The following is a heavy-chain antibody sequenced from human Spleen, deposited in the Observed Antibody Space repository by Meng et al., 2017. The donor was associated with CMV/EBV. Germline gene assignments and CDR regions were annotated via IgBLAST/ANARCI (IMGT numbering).Heavy chain of an antibody. J-gene: IGHJ4*02. Sequence: SVKVSCKTSGGTFSSYAISWVRQAPGQGFEWMGGIIPIFGTANYAQKFQGRVTMTTDTSTSTAYMELRSLRSDDTAVYYCARIGGSSWNYFDYWGQGTLVTVSS. D-gene: IGHD6-13*01. CDR2: IIPIFGTA. CDR3: ARIGGSSWNYFDY. CDR1: GGTFSSYA. V-gene: IGHV1-69*05.